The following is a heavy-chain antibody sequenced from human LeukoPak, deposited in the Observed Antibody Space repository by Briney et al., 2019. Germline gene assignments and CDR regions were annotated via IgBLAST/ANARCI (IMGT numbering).Heavy chain of an antibody. Sequence: GASLRLSCAASGFTFSSYAMSWVRQAPGKGLEWVSAISGSGGSTYYADSVKGRFTISRDNSKNTLYLQMNSLRAEDTAVYYCAKSGSHQLLAYYYYYYGMDVWGKGTTVTVSS. J-gene: IGHJ6*04. CDR3: AKSGSHQLLAYYYYYYGMDV. V-gene: IGHV3-23*01. CDR2: ISGSGGST. D-gene: IGHD2-2*01. CDR1: GFTFSSYA.